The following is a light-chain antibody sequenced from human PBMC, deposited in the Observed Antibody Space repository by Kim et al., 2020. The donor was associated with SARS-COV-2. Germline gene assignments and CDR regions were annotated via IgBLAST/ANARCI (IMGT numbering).Light chain of an antibody. Sequence: SASVGDSVLITCRASQGISHYLAWFQQKPGKAPQSLIYAASTLQSGVPSKFSGSGSGTDFTLTISNLQPEDFATYYCQQYNDYPLTFGGGTKLEI. V-gene: IGKV1-16*02. J-gene: IGKJ4*01. CDR2: AAS. CDR1: QGISHY. CDR3: QQYNDYPLT.